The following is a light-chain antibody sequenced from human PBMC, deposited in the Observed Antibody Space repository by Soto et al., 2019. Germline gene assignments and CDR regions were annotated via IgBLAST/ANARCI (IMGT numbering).Light chain of an antibody. V-gene: IGLV2-23*02. CDR3: CSYASIRTYVI. CDR2: DVS. CDR1: TSEVGRENL. Sequence: QSALTQPASVSGSPGQSITISCTGTTSEVGRENLVSWYQQYPGKAPKLLIYDVSERPSGVSTRFSGSKSGNTASLTISGLQDEDEADYHCCSYASIRTYVIFGGGTKLTVL. J-gene: IGLJ2*01.